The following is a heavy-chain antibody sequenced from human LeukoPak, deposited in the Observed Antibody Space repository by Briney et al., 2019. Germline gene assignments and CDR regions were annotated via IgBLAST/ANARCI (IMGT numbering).Heavy chain of an antibody. CDR3: ARHRNLFDY. V-gene: IGHV4-59*01. CDR2: IYYSGNT. CDR1: GDSISSSY. Sequence: KPSETLSLTCTVSGDSISSSYWSWIRQPPGKGLEWIGYIYYSGNTNYNPSLKSRVAISVDTSRNRFSLKLSSVTAADTAVYYCARHRNLFDYWGQGILVTVSS. J-gene: IGHJ4*02.